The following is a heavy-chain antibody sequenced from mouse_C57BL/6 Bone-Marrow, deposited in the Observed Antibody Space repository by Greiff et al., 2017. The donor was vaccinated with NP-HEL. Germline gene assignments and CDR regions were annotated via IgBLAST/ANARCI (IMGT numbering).Heavy chain of an antibody. CDR2: ISSGGSYT. CDR1: GFTFSSYG. J-gene: IGHJ3*01. D-gene: IGHD2-4*01. V-gene: IGHV5-6*01. CDR3: ASPYDYDVAWFAY. Sequence: EVMLVESGGDLVKPGGSLKLSCAASGFTFSSYGMSWVRQTPDKRLEWVATISSGGSYTYYPDSAKGRFTISRDNAKNTLYLQMSSLKSEDTAMYYCASPYDYDVAWFAYWGQGTLVTVSA.